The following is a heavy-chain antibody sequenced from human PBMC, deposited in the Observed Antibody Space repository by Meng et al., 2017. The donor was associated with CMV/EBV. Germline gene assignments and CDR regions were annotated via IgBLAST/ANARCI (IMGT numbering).Heavy chain of an antibody. V-gene: IGHV5-51*01. CDR2: IYPGDSDT. CDR3: ASSVTTAGFDY. D-gene: IGHD4-11*01. J-gene: IGHJ4*02. Sequence: GGLLRLSCKGSGYSSTSYWIGWLRQMPGKGLEWMGIIYPGDSDTRYSPSFQGQVTISADKSISTAYLQWSSLKASDTAMYYCASSVTTAGFDYWGQGTLVTVSS. CDR1: GYSSTSYW.